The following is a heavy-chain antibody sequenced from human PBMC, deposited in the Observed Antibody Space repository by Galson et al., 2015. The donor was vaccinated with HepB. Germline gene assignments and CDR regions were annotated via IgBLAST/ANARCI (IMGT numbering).Heavy chain of an antibody. V-gene: IGHV3-30-3*01. CDR3: AKDLAH. Sequence: SLRLSCAASGFTFSSYAMHWVRQAPGKGLEWVAVISYDGSNKYYADSVKGRFTISRDNSKNTLYLQMNSLRAEDTAVYYCAKDLAHWGQGTLVTVSS. CDR1: GFTFSSYA. J-gene: IGHJ5*02. CDR2: ISYDGSNK.